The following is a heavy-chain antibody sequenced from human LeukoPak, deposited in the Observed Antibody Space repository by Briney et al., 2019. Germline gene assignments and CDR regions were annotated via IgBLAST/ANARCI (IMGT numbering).Heavy chain of an antibody. J-gene: IGHJ5*02. Sequence: PSETLSLTCTVSGGSMSSGGYYWSWIRQHPGKGLEWIGYIYYSGSTYYNPSLKSRVTISVDTSKNQFSLKLSSVTAADTAVYYCARAYDYGDSNWFDPWGQGTLVTVSS. D-gene: IGHD4-17*01. CDR1: GGSMSSGGYY. V-gene: IGHV4-31*03. CDR2: IYYSGST. CDR3: ARAYDYGDSNWFDP.